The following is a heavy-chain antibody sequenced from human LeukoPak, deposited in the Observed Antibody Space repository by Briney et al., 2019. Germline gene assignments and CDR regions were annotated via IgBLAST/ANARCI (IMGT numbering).Heavy chain of an antibody. CDR3: ASHCSSTSCPDY. J-gene: IGHJ4*02. CDR1: GSTFSSYG. V-gene: IGHV3-33*01. CDR2: IWYDGSNK. Sequence: GGSLRLSCAASGSTFSSYGMHWVRQAPGKGLEWVAVIWYDGSNKYYADSVKGRFTISRDNSKNTLYLQMNSLRAEDTAVYYCASHCSSTSCPDYWGQGTLVTVSS. D-gene: IGHD2-2*01.